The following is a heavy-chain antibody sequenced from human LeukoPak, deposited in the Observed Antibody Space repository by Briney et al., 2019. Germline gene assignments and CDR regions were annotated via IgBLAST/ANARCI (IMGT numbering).Heavy chain of an antibody. J-gene: IGHJ4*02. CDR3: ARVDWNPDY. CDR2: IHHSGNT. V-gene: IGHV4-38-2*01. Sequence: SETLSLTCAVSGYSISRGYHWGWVRQPPGKGLEWIGSIHHSGNTYYNSSLKSRVTISVDTSKNQFSLKVNSVTAADTAVYYCARVDWNPDYWGQGTLVAVSS. D-gene: IGHD1-1*01. CDR1: GYSISRGYH.